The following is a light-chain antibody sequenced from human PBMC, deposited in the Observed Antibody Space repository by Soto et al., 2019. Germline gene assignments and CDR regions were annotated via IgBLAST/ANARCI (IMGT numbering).Light chain of an antibody. CDR1: SSDIGYFNL. CDR3: SSYSGSSTLVL. CDR2: DVN. Sequence: QSALTQPASVSGSPGQSITISCTGASSDIGYFNLVSWYQHHPDKAPKLMIYDVNNRPSGVSSRFSGSKSGNTASLTISGLRAEDEADYYCSSYSGSSTLVLFGGGTKLTVL. J-gene: IGLJ2*01. V-gene: IGLV2-14*03.